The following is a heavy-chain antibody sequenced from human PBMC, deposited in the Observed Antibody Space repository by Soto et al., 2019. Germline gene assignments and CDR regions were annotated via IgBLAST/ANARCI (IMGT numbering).Heavy chain of an antibody. CDR3: AREWGLLPYYVMNV. J-gene: IGHJ6*02. CDR2: XSXXGXT. Sequence: PGGSLRLSCSASGFTYSAYYMNWVRQAPGKGLEXIGXXSXXGXTXXXPXXXSRVTISVDTSKNDFSLNLSSVTAADTAVYFCAREWGLLPYYVMNVWGHGTAVTVSS. D-gene: IGHD7-27*01. CDR1: GFTYSAYY. V-gene: IGHV4-59*01.